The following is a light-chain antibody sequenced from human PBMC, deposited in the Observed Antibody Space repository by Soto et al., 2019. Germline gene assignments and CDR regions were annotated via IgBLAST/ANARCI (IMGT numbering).Light chain of an antibody. CDR2: GAS. J-gene: IGKJ1*01. Sequence: EIVMTQSPATLSVSPGERATLSCRASKNISSNLAWYQQKPGQAPRLLIDGASTRATGIPARFSGSGSGTEFTLTISSLQSEDFAVYYCQQYNNWLWTFGQGTKVEIK. CDR3: QQYNNWLWT. CDR1: KNISSN. V-gene: IGKV3-15*01.